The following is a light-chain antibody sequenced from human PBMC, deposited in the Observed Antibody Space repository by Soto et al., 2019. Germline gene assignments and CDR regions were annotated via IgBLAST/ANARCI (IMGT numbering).Light chain of an antibody. CDR3: GSYTSRSTYV. Sequence: QSVLTQPASVSGSPGQSITISCTGTSSDVGGYNYVSWYQQHPGEAPKLMIYEVSNRPSGVSNRLSGSKSGNTASLTISGLQAEDEADFYCGSYTSRSTYVFGTGTKVTV. CDR1: SSDVGGYNY. J-gene: IGLJ1*01. V-gene: IGLV2-14*01. CDR2: EVS.